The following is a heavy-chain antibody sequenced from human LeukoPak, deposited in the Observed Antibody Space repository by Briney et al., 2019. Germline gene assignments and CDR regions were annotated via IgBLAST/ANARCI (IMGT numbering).Heavy chain of an antibody. J-gene: IGHJ4*02. CDR3: ASRPNDSWRGPFDY. CDR2: IGTAGDT. CDR1: GFTFSSYD. D-gene: IGHD3-3*01. V-gene: IGHV3-13*01. Sequence: GGSLRLSCAASGFTFSSYDMHWVRQATGKGLEWVSAIGTAGDTYYPGSVKGRFTISRDNSKNTLYLQMNSLRPEDTAVYYCASRPNDSWRGPFDYWGQGTLVTVSS.